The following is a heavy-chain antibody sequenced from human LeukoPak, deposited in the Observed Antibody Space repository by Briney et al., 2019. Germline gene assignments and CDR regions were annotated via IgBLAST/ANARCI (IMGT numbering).Heavy chain of an antibody. CDR1: GYTLTSYY. V-gene: IGHV1-46*01. Sequence: ASVKVSCKASGYTLTSYYMHWVRQAPGQGLEWMGIINPSGGSTSYAQKFQGRVTMTRDTSTSTVYMELSSLRSEDTAVYYCARDRARATDILTGYPDYWGQGTLVTVSS. D-gene: IGHD3-9*01. CDR3: ARDRARATDILTGYPDY. J-gene: IGHJ4*02. CDR2: INPSGGST.